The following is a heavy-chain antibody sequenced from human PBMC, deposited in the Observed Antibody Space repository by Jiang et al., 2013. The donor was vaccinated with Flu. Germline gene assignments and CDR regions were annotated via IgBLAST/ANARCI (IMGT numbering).Heavy chain of an antibody. D-gene: IGHD2-15*01. Sequence: QLVESGGGVVQPGGSLRLSCAASGFTFNYYAMYWVRQAPGKGLGWVASIRFDGTTTYYTDSVKGRFTISRDNSKNTLYLQTNSLRPEDTAMYYCATLRGSSFDTYLMDSWGQGTLVTVSS. CDR1: GFTFNYYA. CDR2: IRFDGTTT. J-gene: IGHJ5*01. V-gene: IGHV3-30*02. CDR3: ATLRGSSFDTYLMDS.